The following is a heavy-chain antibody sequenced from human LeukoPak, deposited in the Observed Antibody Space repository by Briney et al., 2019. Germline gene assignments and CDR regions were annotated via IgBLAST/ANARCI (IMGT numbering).Heavy chain of an antibody. V-gene: IGHV3-23*01. J-gene: IGHJ6*02. CDR3: ARDSVTMVRGVIIADIYYYYGMDV. CDR1: GFTFSSYA. D-gene: IGHD3-10*01. CDR2: ISGSGGST. Sequence: PGGSLRLSCAASGFTFSSYAMSWVRQAPGKGLEWVSAISGSGGSTYYADSVKGRFTISRDNSKNTLYLQMNSLRAEDTAVYYCARDSVTMVRGVIIADIYYYYGMDVWGQGTTVTVSS.